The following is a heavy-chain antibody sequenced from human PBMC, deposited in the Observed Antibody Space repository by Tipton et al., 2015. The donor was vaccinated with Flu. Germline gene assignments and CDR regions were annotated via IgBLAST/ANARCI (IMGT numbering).Heavy chain of an antibody. CDR3: ARDDPGPHYYDSSGYQGGAFDI. J-gene: IGHJ3*02. CDR2: ISAYNGNT. V-gene: IGHV1-18*01. D-gene: IGHD3-22*01. Sequence: QLVQSGAEEKKPGASVKVSCKASGYTFTSYGISWVRQAPGQGLEWMGWISAYNGNTNYAQKLQGRVTMTTDTSTSTAYMELRSLRSDDTAGYYCARDDPGPHYYDSSGYQGGAFDIWGQGTMVTVSS. CDR1: GYTFTSYG.